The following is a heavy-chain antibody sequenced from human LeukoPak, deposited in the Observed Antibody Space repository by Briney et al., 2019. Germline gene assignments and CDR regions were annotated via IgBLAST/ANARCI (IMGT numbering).Heavy chain of an antibody. CDR1: GFTFSSYW. CDR2: INGDGRNI. D-gene: IGHD3-9*01. Sequence: GGSLRLSCAASGFTFSSYWMHWVRQDPRKGLVRVSRINGDGRNINYADSVRGRFTISRDNAKNTLYLQMNTLRVEDTAVYYCTRDLMDYDVSTGLHHYYMDVWGQGTTVTVSS. CDR3: TRDLMDYDVSTGLHHYYMDV. J-gene: IGHJ6*02. V-gene: IGHV3-74*01.